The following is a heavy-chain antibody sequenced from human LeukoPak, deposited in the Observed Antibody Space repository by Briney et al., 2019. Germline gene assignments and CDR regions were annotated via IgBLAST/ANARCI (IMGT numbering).Heavy chain of an antibody. Sequence: WGALRLSCAASGFTFSSYAMSWVRQAPGKGLEWVSAISGSGGSTYYADSVKGRFTISRDNSKNTLYLQMNSLRAEDTAVYYCAKDGIAVAGTRWFDPWGQGTLVTVSS. J-gene: IGHJ5*02. V-gene: IGHV3-23*01. CDR1: GFTFSSYA. CDR2: ISGSGGST. CDR3: AKDGIAVAGTRWFDP. D-gene: IGHD6-19*01.